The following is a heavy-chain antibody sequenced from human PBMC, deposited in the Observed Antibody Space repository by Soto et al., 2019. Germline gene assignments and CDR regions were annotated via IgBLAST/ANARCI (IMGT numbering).Heavy chain of an antibody. D-gene: IGHD4-17*01. CDR3: ARDDYGDSGYFQH. J-gene: IGHJ1*01. CDR1: GFTFSSYG. V-gene: IGHV3-21*01. CDR2: ISSSSSYI. Sequence: GGSLRLSCAASGFTFSSYGMNWVRQAPGKGLEWVSSISSSSSYIYYADSVKGRFTISRDNAKNSLYLQMNSLRAEDTAVYYCARDDYGDSGYFQHWGQGTLVTVSS.